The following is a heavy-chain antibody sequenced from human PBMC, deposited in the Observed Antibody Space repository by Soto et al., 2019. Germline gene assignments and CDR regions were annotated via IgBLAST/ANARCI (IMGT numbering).Heavy chain of an antibody. CDR2: INHSGST. CDR1: GGSFSGYY. Sequence: SETPSLTCAVYGGSFSGYYWSWIRQPPGKGLEWIGEINHSGSTNYNPSLKSRVTISVDTSKNQFSLKLSSVTAADTAVYYCARGVVVVPAATGYRYYYYYYYMDVWGKGTTVTVSS. J-gene: IGHJ6*03. V-gene: IGHV4-34*01. D-gene: IGHD2-2*01. CDR3: ARGVVVVPAATGYRYYYYYYYMDV.